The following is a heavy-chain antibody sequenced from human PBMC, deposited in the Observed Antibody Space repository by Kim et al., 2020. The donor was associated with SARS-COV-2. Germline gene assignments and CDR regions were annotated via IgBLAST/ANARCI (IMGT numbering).Heavy chain of an antibody. Sequence: VKGRCTISRDNAKNSLYLQMKSLRDEDTAVYYCARGRYYFDSSGYYYFDDWGQGTLVTVSS. D-gene: IGHD3-22*01. CDR3: ARGRYYFDSSGYYYFDD. J-gene: IGHJ4*02. V-gene: IGHV3-11*06.